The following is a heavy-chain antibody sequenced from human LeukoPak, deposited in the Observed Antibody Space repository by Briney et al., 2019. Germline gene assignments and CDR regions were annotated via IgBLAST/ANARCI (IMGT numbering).Heavy chain of an antibody. CDR2: INPNSGGT. CDR3: ARAWRWLQFEGSDY. D-gene: IGHD5-24*01. CDR1: GYTFTGYY. Sequence: ASVKVSCKASGYTFTGYYMHWVRQAPGQGLEWMGWINPNSGGTNYAQKFQGRVTMTRGTSISTAYMELSRLRSDDTAVYYCARAWRWLQFEGSDYWGQGTLVTVSS. J-gene: IGHJ4*02. V-gene: IGHV1-2*02.